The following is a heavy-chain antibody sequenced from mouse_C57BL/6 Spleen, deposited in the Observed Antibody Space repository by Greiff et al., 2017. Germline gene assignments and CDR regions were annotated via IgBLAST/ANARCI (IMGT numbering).Heavy chain of an antibody. Sequence: VQLKQSGPELVKPGASVKIPCKASGYTFTDYNMDWVKQSHGKRLEWIGDINPNNGGTIYNQKFKGKATLTVDKSSSTAYMGLRSLTSEDTAVDYCARRGSTVVANYYAMDYWGQGTSVTVSS. V-gene: IGHV1-18*01. CDR3: ARRGSTVVANYYAMDY. J-gene: IGHJ4*01. CDR1: GYTFTDYN. D-gene: IGHD1-1*01. CDR2: INPNNGGT.